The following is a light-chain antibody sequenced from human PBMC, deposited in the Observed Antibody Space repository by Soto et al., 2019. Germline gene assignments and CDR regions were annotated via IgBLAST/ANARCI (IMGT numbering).Light chain of an antibody. V-gene: IGKV3-20*01. CDR3: QQWFT. Sequence: EVVLTQSPATLSVSPGEGVTLSCRASQSVSSNSLAWFQLKPGQAPRLLIYGASSRATGIPDRFSGSGSGTDFTLTISRLEPEDFAMYYCQQWFTFGPGTKVDIK. CDR1: QSVSSNS. CDR2: GAS. J-gene: IGKJ3*01.